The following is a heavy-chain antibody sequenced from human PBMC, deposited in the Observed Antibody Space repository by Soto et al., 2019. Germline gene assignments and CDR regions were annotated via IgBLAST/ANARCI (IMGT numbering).Heavy chain of an antibody. D-gene: IGHD6-13*01. Sequence: QVQLQQWGAGLLKPSETLSLTCAVYGGSFSGYYWSWIRQPPGKGLEWIGEINQSGSTNYNPSHTSRVTISVDTAKTHFSLNLSSVTAADTAVYYWARAGYSSSWPNWFDPWGQGTLVTVSS. CDR3: ARAGYSSSWPNWFDP. V-gene: IGHV4-34*01. CDR2: INQSGST. CDR1: GGSFSGYY. J-gene: IGHJ5*02.